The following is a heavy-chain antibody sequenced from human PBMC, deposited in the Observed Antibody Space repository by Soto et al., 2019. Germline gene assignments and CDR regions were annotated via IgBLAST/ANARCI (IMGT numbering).Heavy chain of an antibody. CDR1: GGTFSSYA. J-gene: IGHJ5*02. CDR2: IIPIFGTA. D-gene: IGHD3-22*01. Sequence: QVQLVQSGAEVKKPGSSVKVSCKASGGTFSSYAISWVRQAPGQGPEWMGGIIPIFGTANYAQKFQGRVTITADKSTSTAYMELSSLRSEDTAVYYCAANTGYYYDSSGYYNHWGQGTLVTVSS. V-gene: IGHV1-69*06. CDR3: AANTGYYYDSSGYYNH.